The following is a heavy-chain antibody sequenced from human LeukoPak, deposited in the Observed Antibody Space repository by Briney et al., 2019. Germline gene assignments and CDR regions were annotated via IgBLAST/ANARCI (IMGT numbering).Heavy chain of an antibody. CDR2: IRYDGSNK. D-gene: IGHD2-8*01. CDR3: ATEYCTNGVCRRYYFDY. CDR1: GFTFSSYG. J-gene: IGHJ4*02. Sequence: PGGSLRLSCAASGFTFSSYGMHWVRQAPGKGLERVAFIRYDGSNKYYADSVKGRFTISRDNSKNTLYLQMNSLRAEDTAVYYCATEYCTNGVCRRYYFDYWGQGTLVTVSS. V-gene: IGHV3-30*02.